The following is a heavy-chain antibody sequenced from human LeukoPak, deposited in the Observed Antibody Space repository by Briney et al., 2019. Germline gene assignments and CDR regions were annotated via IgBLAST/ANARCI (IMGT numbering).Heavy chain of an antibody. J-gene: IGHJ4*02. V-gene: IGHV3-9*01. Sequence: GGSLRLSCAASGFTFDDYAMHWVRQAPGKGLEWVSGISWNSGSIGYADSVKGRFTISRDNAKNSLYLQMNNLRAEDTALYYCAKGPYGSGSKYFDYWGQGTLVTVSS. CDR3: AKGPYGSGSKYFDY. D-gene: IGHD3-10*01. CDR2: ISWNSGSI. CDR1: GFTFDDYA.